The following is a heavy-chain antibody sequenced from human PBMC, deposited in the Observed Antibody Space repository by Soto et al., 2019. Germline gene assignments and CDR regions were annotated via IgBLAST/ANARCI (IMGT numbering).Heavy chain of an antibody. D-gene: IGHD3-9*01. J-gene: IGHJ5*01. Sequence: GASLRLSCAASGFTFSSYAMTWVRQAPGKGLEWVSGISGSGATTSYADSVKGRFTVSRDNSKNTLYLQMNSLRVEDTAVYYCAKLRYFDWSSYNWFEYWGQGT. CDR1: GFTFSSYA. V-gene: IGHV3-23*01. CDR2: ISGSGATT. CDR3: AKLRYFDWSSYNWFEY.